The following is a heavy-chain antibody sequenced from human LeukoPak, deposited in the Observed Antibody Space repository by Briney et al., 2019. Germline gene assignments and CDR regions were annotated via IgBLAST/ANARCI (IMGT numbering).Heavy chain of an antibody. V-gene: IGHV1-3*01. J-gene: IGHJ3*02. CDR2: INAGNGNT. D-gene: IGHD2-15*01. CDR1: GYTFTSYA. CDR3: ARDHGRDIVVVVAATPGAFDI. Sequence: GASVKVSCKASGYTFTSYAMHWVCQAPGQRLEWMGWINAGNGNTKYSQKFQGRVTITRDTSASTAYMELSSLRSEDTAVYYCARDHGRDIVVVVAATPGAFDIWGQGTMVTVSS.